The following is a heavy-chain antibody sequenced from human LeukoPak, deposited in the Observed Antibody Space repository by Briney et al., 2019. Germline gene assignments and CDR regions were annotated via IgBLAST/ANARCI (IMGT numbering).Heavy chain of an antibody. CDR2: INSDGSST. V-gene: IGHV3-74*01. Sequence: GGSLRLSCAASGFTFSSYWMHWVRQAPGKGLVWVSRINSDGSSTSYADSVKGRFTISRDNAKNTLYLQMNSLRAEDTAVYYCATSVGATTLLDYWGQGTLDTVSS. CDR3: ATSVGATTLLDY. D-gene: IGHD1-26*01. CDR1: GFTFSSYW. J-gene: IGHJ4*02.